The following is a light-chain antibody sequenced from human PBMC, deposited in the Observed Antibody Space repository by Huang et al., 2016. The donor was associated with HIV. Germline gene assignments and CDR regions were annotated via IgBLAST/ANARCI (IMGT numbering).Light chain of an antibody. J-gene: IGKJ2*01. CDR2: LGS. Sequence: DIVMIQSPLSLPVTPGEPASISCRSSQSFLHTNAYNYLDWYLQKPGQSPQLLIYLGSSRASGVPDRFSGGGSGTRFSLNISRVEAEDAGIYYCMEALKTPYTFGQGTKLEIK. V-gene: IGKV2-28*01. CDR1: QSFLHTNAYNY. CDR3: MEALKTPYT.